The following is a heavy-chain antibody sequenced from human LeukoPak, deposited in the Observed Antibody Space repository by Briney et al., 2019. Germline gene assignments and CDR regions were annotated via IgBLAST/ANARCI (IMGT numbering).Heavy chain of an antibody. J-gene: IGHJ3*02. CDR2: ISGSGGST. CDR3: ARGRLRDAFDI. Sequence: GGSLRLSCAASGFTFSSYAMSWVRQARGKGLEWVSAISGSGGSTYYADSVRGRFTISRDNSKNTLYLQMKSLRAEDTAVYYCARGRLRDAFDIWGQGTMVTASS. V-gene: IGHV3-23*01. D-gene: IGHD5-12*01. CDR1: GFTFSSYA.